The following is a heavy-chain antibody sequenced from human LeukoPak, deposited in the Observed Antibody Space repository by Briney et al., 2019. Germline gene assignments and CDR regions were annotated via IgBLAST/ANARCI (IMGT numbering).Heavy chain of an antibody. D-gene: IGHD3-10*01. V-gene: IGHV3-23*01. CDR1: GFTLSSYA. Sequence: GSLRLSCAASGFTLSSYAMSWVRQAAGKGLEWVSCISAGGGTTYYADSVKGRFTISRDNSKNTLYLQMNSLRAEATAVYYCAKEAGSYYSFDYWGQGTLVTVSS. CDR2: ISAGGGTT. CDR3: AKEAGSYYSFDY. J-gene: IGHJ4*02.